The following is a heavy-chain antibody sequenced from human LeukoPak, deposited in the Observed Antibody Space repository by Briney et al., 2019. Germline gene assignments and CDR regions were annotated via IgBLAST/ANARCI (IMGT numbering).Heavy chain of an antibody. Sequence: GASVKVSCKASGGTFSSYAISWVRQAPGQGLEWMGGIIPIFGTANYAQKFQGRVTITADESTSTAYMELSSLRSEDTAVYYCAREGYCSSTSCYGSGITGTQAPDYWGQGTLVTVSS. CDR3: AREGYCSSTSCYGSGITGTQAPDY. CDR1: GGTFSSYA. V-gene: IGHV1-69*13. J-gene: IGHJ4*02. D-gene: IGHD2-2*01. CDR2: IIPIFGTA.